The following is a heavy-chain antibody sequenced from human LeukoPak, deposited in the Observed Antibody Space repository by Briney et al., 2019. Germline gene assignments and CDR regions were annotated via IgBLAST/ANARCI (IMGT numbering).Heavy chain of an antibody. CDR2: ISYDGINK. V-gene: IGHV3-30*18. Sequence: GGSLRLSCGASGFTFSDYYMSWVRQAPGKGLEWVAVISYDGINKYYADSVKGRFTISRDNSKNMLYLQMSSLRAEDTAVYYCAKDHVTSSSWFPDYWGQGTLVTVSS. J-gene: IGHJ4*02. D-gene: IGHD6-13*01. CDR1: GFTFSDYY. CDR3: AKDHVTSSSWFPDY.